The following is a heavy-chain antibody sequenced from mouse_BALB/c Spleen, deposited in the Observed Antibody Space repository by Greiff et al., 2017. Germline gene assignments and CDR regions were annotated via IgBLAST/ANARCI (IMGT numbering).Heavy chain of an antibody. Sequence: EVHLVESGPGLVKPSQSLSLTCTVTGYSITSDYAWNWIRQFPGNKLEWMGYISYSGSTSYNPSLKSRISITRDTSKNQFFLQLNSVTTEDTATYYCARFWDGAYWGQGTLVTVSA. D-gene: IGHD4-1*01. CDR2: ISYSGST. CDR1: GYSITSDYA. J-gene: IGHJ3*01. V-gene: IGHV3-2*02. CDR3: ARFWDGAY.